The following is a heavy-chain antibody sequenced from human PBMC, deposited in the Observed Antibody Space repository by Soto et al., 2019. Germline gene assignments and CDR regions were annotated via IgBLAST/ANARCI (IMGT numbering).Heavy chain of an antibody. CDR2: ITSGSSYI. J-gene: IGHJ4*02. V-gene: IGHV3-21*04. CDR3: ARSFSDSYYDLDF. CDR1: GFSFRTYS. D-gene: IGHD1-26*01. Sequence: GGSLRLSCAASGFSFRTYSVNWVRQASGKRLEWVSSITSGSSYIYYGDSVKGRFTISRDNAENSLYLQMNILKIEDTAFYYCARSFSDSYYDLDFWGQGTLVTVSS.